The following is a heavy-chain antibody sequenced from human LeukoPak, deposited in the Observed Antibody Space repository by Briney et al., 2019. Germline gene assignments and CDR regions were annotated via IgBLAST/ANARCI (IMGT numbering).Heavy chain of an antibody. CDR2: ISDNESGGRT. D-gene: IGHD3-10*01. Sequence: TGGSLRLSCSTSAFTFSSYAMTWVRQAPGKGLEWVSSISDNESGGRTYYADSVKGRFTISRDDSKDMVYLQMTSLRPEDTAVYYCANYGAGTYPRNRSGYWGLGTRVNVSS. V-gene: IGHV3-23*01. CDR3: ANYGAGTYPRNRSGY. J-gene: IGHJ4*02. CDR1: AFTFSSYA.